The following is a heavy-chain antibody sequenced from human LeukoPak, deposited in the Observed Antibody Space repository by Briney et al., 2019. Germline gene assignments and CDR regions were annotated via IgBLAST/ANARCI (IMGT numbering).Heavy chain of an antibody. V-gene: IGHV1-69*04. CDR2: IIPILGAP. D-gene: IGHD2-15*01. Sequence: SVKVSCKPSGGTFITEAFSWVRQAPGQGLEWMGRIIPILGAPKYAQKFQGQGRVTITADKSTRTAYMELNSLRFEDTAMYYCARDLISGPATHDSWGQGALVTVSS. CDR3: ARDLISGPATHDS. CDR1: GGTFITEA. J-gene: IGHJ4*02.